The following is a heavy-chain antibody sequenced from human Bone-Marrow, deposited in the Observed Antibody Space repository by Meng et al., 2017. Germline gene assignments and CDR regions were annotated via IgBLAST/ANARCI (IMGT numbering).Heavy chain of an antibody. CDR3: ARAGGYRPGVSAFDI. V-gene: IGHV3-48*03. Sequence: GESLKISCAASGFTFRIYEVNWVRQAPGKGLEWVSYISSSGSTIYYADSVKGRFTISRDNAKNSLYLQMNSLRAEDTAVYYCARAGGYRPGVSAFDIWGQGTMVTVSS. CDR1: GFTFRIYE. CDR2: ISSSGSTI. J-gene: IGHJ3*02. D-gene: IGHD1-1*01.